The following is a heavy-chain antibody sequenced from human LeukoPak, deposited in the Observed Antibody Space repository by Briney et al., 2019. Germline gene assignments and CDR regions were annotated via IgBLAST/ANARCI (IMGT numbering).Heavy chain of an antibody. V-gene: IGHV3-21*01. J-gene: IGHJ4*02. D-gene: IGHD3-10*01. CDR3: ARAPSYYYGSGSYYILFDY. Sequence: GGSLRLSCAASGFTFSSYSVNWVRQAPGKGLEWVSSISSSSSYIYYADSVKGRFTISRDNAKNSLYLQMNSLRAEDTAVYYCARAPSYYYGSGSYYILFDYWGQGTLVTVSS. CDR1: GFTFSSYS. CDR2: ISSSSSYI.